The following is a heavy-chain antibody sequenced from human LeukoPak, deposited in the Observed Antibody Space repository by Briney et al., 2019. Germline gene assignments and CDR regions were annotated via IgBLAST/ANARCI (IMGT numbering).Heavy chain of an antibody. CDR1: GFTFSNNW. D-gene: IGHD3-22*01. V-gene: IGHV3-7*01. CDR2: IKQDGSEI. Sequence: PGGSLRLSCAASGFTFSNNWMTWVRQAPGKGLEWVANIKQDGSEIYYVDSVKGRFTISRDNAKNSLYLQMNSLRAEDTAVYYCVLYYYDSSGYFLSWYFDLWGRGTLVTVSS. J-gene: IGHJ2*01. CDR3: VLYYYDSSGYFLSWYFDL.